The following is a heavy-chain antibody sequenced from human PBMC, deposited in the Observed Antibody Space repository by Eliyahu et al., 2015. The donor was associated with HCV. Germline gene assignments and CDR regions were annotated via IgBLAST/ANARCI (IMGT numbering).Heavy chain of an antibody. D-gene: IGHD6-19*01. CDR1: GGSISSYY. V-gene: IGHV4-59*01. J-gene: IGHJ5*02. CDR3: GXGGGGIAVAGTGGWFDP. Sequence: QVQLQESGPGLVKPSETLSLTCTVXGGSISSYYWSWIRRFPGKGLEWIGYSHXSGGTHYTPPLKSRVTISVDTSKNQFSLKLNSVTAXDTAVYYCGXGGGGIAVAGTGGWFDPWGQGTLVTVSS. CDR2: SHXSGGT.